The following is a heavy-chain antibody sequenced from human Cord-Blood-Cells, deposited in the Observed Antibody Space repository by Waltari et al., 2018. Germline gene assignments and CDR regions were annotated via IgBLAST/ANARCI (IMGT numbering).Heavy chain of an antibody. J-gene: IGHJ4*02. CDR3: ARDSYYGGNSIDY. V-gene: IGHV4-34*01. CDR1: GGSFSGYY. D-gene: IGHD4-17*01. Sequence: QVQLQQWGAGLLKPSETLSLTCAVNGGSFSGYYWSWIRQPPGKGLEWIGEINHSGSTNYNPSLKSRVTISVDTSKNQFSLKLSSVTAADTAVYYCARDSYYGGNSIDYWGQGTLVTVSS. CDR2: INHSGST.